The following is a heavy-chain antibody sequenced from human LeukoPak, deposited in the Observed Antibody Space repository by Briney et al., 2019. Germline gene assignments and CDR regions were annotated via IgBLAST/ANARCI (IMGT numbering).Heavy chain of an antibody. CDR1: GFTFSRYS. V-gene: IGHV3-21*01. CDR3: ASRAITGTSMNAFDI. D-gene: IGHD1-7*01. J-gene: IGHJ3*02. Sequence: GGSLRLSCAASGFTFSRYSMNWVRQAPGKGLEWVSSISRSTSDIYYADPVKGRFTISRDNAKNSLYLQMNSLRAEDTAVYYCASRAITGTSMNAFDIWGQGTMVTVSS. CDR2: ISRSTSDI.